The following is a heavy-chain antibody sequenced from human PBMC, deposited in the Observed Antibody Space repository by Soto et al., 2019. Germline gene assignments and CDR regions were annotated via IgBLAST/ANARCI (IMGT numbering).Heavy chain of an antibody. CDR1: GYTFTGDY. Sequence: ASVNRYCKASGYTFTGDYMHCVRQAPGQGLEWMGWINPNSGGTNYAQKFQGWVTMTRDTSISTAYMELSRLRSDDTAVYYCARDSTRFLEWLLRYYYYYYGMDVWGQGTTVTVSS. J-gene: IGHJ6*02. V-gene: IGHV1-2*04. CDR2: INPNSGGT. D-gene: IGHD3-3*01. CDR3: ARDSTRFLEWLLRYYYYYYGMDV.